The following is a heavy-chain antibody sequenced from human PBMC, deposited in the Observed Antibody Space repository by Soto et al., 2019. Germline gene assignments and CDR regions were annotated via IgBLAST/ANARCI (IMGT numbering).Heavy chain of an antibody. V-gene: IGHV3-48*03. Sequence: EVQLVESGGGLVQPGGSLRLSCAASGFTFSSYEMNWVRQAPGKGLEWVSYISSSGSTIYYADSVKGRFTISRDNAKNLLYLQMNSLRAEDTAVYYCARLYDSSGPLGYWGQGTLVTVSS. D-gene: IGHD3-22*01. J-gene: IGHJ4*02. CDR2: ISSSGSTI. CDR3: ARLYDSSGPLGY. CDR1: GFTFSSYE.